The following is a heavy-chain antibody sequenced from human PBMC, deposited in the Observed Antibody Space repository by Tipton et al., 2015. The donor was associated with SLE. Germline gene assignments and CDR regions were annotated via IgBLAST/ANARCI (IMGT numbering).Heavy chain of an antibody. J-gene: IGHJ4*02. CDR3: ARIRPGHGDPFDF. V-gene: IGHV4-39*07. Sequence: TLSLTCTVSGGSISNTGDYWGWIRQPPGAGLEWIGSISYGGFTYSNPTLKSRVTISVDTSKSQFSLKVTSVTAADTAVYYCARIRPGHGDPFDFWGQATLVTVSS. CDR2: ISYGGFT. CDR1: GGSISNTGDY. D-gene: IGHD4-17*01.